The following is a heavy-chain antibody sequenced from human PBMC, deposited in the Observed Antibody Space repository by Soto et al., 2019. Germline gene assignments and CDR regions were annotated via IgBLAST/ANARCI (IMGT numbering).Heavy chain of an antibody. Sequence: QVHLVESGGGLVKPGGSLRLSCAASGFTFSDYYMSWFRQAPGKGLEWVSDISSSGGYTNYADSVKGRLTISRDNAKHSLYLEMNSLRVEDTAVYYCASGGTIPNRDCRYWGQGTLVTVSS. CDR2: ISSSGGYT. D-gene: IGHD3-16*01. CDR1: GFTFSDYY. CDR3: ASGGTIPNRDCRY. V-gene: IGHV3-11*05. J-gene: IGHJ4*02.